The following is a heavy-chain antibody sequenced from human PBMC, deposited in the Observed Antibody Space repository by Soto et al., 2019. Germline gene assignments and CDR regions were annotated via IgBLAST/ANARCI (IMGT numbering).Heavy chain of an antibody. J-gene: IGHJ5*02. D-gene: IGHD3-10*01. CDR2: ISYDGSNK. CDR3: ASLGNTYYYGSGSFRNWFDP. CDR1: GFTFSSYA. V-gene: IGHV3-30-3*01. Sequence: QVQLVGSGGGVVQPGRSLRLSCAASGFTFSSYAMHWVRQAPGKGLEWVAVISYDGSNKYYADAVKGRFTISRDNSKHTLYLQMNSLRAEDTAVYYCASLGNTYYYGSGSFRNWFDPWGQGTLVTVSS.